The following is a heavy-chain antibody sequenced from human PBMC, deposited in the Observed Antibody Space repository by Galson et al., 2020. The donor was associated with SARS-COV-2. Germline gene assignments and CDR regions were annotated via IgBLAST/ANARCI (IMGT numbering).Heavy chain of an antibody. CDR1: GGSISSGGYY. CDR2: IYYSGST. Sequence: SETLSLTCTVSGGSISSGGYYWSWIRQHPGKGLEWIGYIYYSGSTYYNPSLKSRVTISVDTSKNQFSLKLSSVTAADTAVYYCARRPAYADYCGGDCSEPDAFDIWGQGTMVTVSS. V-gene: IGHV4-31*03. CDR3: ARRPAYADYCGGDCSEPDAFDI. D-gene: IGHD2-21*02. J-gene: IGHJ3*02.